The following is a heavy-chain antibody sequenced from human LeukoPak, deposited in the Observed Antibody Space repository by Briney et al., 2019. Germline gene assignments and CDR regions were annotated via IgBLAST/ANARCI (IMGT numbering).Heavy chain of an antibody. CDR2: IDTNTGNP. CDR1: GGTFSSYA. Sequence: ASVKVSCKASGGTFSSYAISWVRQAPGQGLEWMGWIDTNTGNPTYAQGLTGRYVFSLDTSVSTAFLQISSLKAEDTAIYYCARGYDTTGFFSYWGQGTLVTVPS. V-gene: IGHV7-4-1*02. J-gene: IGHJ4*02. CDR3: ARGYDTTGFFSY. D-gene: IGHD3-22*01.